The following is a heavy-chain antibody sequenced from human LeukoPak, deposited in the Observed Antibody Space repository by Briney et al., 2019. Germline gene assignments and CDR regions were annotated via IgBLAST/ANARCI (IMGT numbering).Heavy chain of an antibody. CDR2: IKQDGSEK. CDR1: GFTFSSYC. V-gene: IGHV3-7*03. D-gene: IGHD1-26*01. CDR3: ARDGWAPLNAFDI. J-gene: IGHJ3*02. Sequence: GGSLRLSCAASGFTFSSYCMSWVRQAPGKGLEWVANIKQDGSEKYYVDSVKGRFTISRDNAKNSLYLQMNSLRAEDTAVYYCARDGWAPLNAFDIWGQGTMVTVSS.